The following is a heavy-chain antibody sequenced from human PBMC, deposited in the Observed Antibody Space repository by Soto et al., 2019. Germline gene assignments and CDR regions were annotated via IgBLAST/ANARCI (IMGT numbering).Heavy chain of an antibody. J-gene: IGHJ4*02. V-gene: IGHV3-48*01. D-gene: IGHD6-19*01. CDR2: ISSSSSSI. CDR3: ARDSPPGWQCDY. CDR1: GFTFSSYS. Sequence: EAQSVESGGGLVQQGGSLRLSWAAPGFTFSSYSMNWVRQAPGKGLEWISYISSSSSSIYYADSVQGRFTISRDNAKISLYLQMNSLRAEDTAVYYCARDSPPGWQCDYWGQGTLVTVSS.